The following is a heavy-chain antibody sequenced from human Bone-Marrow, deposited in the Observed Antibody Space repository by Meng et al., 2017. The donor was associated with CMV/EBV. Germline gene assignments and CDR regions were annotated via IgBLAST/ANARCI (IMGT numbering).Heavy chain of an antibody. CDR2: IYPGDSDT. CDR3: ARGDATYYYDSSGSPEVGY. D-gene: IGHD3-22*01. CDR1: GYSFTSYW. V-gene: IGHV5-51*01. Sequence: GGSLRLSCKGSGYSFTSYWIGWVRQMPGKGLEWMGIIYPGDSDTRYSPSFQGQVTISADKSISTAYLQWSSLKASDTAMYYCARGDATYYYDSSGSPEVGYWGQGTLVTVSS. J-gene: IGHJ4*02.